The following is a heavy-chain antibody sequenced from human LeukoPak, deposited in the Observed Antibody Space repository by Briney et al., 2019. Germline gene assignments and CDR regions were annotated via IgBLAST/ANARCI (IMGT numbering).Heavy chain of an antibody. V-gene: IGHV3-9*01. CDR1: GFTFDDYA. J-gene: IGHJ4*02. CDR2: ISWSSGSI. D-gene: IGHD1-26*01. Sequence: PGGSLRLSCAASGFTFDDYAMHWVRQAPGKGLEWVSGISWSSGSIGYADSVKGRFTISRDNAKNSLYLQMNSLRAEDTALYYCAKDIGSGSYRRGLDYWGQGTLVTVSS. CDR3: AKDIGSGSYRRGLDY.